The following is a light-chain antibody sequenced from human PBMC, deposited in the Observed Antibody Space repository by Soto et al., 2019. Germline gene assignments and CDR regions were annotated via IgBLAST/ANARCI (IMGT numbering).Light chain of an antibody. J-gene: IGLJ2*01. CDR1: SSNIGAGYD. CDR2: GNS. CDR3: QSYDSSLSGYVV. V-gene: IGLV1-40*01. Sequence: QSALTQPPSVSGAPGQRVTISCTGSSSNIGAGYDVHWYQQLPGTAPKLLIYGNSNRPSGVPDRFSGSKSGTSASLAITGLQAEDAADYYCQSYDSSLSGYVVFGGGTQLT.